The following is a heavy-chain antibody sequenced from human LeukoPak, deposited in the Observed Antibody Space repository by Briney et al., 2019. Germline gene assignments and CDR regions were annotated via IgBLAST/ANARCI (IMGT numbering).Heavy chain of an antibody. J-gene: IGHJ1*01. Sequence: GASVKVSCKASGGTFSNFAISGVRQAPGQGLEWMGGIIPIFGTANYAQKFQGRVTITADESTSTAYMELSSLRSEDTAVYYCASAWVVVVPAALPPAEYFQHRGQGTLVTVSS. V-gene: IGHV1-69*13. D-gene: IGHD2-2*01. CDR1: GGTFSNFA. CDR2: IIPIFGTA. CDR3: ASAWVVVVPAALPPAEYFQH.